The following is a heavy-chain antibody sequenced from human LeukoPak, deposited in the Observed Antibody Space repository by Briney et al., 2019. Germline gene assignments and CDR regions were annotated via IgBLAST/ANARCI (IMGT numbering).Heavy chain of an antibody. Sequence: GGSLRLSCAASGFTFSNFAMSWVRQAPGKGLEWVSAISGTGGNTFYTDSVTGRFTISRDNSKNTLYVQMNSLRAEDTAVYYCATTGGYYDTSDLYRPDVFDIWGQGTVVTVSS. J-gene: IGHJ3*02. V-gene: IGHV3-23*01. CDR3: ATTGGYYDTSDLYRPDVFDI. CDR2: ISGTGGNT. D-gene: IGHD3-22*01. CDR1: GFTFSNFA.